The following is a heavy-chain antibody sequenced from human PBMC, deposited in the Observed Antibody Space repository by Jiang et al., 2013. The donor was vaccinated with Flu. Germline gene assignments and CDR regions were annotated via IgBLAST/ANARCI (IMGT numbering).Heavy chain of an antibody. CDR3: ARANVALAAAGDY. V-gene: IGHV1-18*01. Sequence: WMGWISAYNGNTNYAQKLQGRVTMTTDTSTSTAYMELRSLRSDDTAVYYCARANVALAAAGDYWGQGTLVTVSS. D-gene: IGHD6-13*01. J-gene: IGHJ4*02. CDR2: ISAYNGNT.